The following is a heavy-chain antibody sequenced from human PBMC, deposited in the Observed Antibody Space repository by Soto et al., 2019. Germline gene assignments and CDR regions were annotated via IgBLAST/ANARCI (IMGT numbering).Heavy chain of an antibody. CDR2: VCYSGST. CDR3: ARSPNYYAEYFQE. V-gene: IGHV4-59*02. CDR1: GGSVISDY. D-gene: IGHD1-26*01. Sequence: PSETLSLTCTVSGGSVISDYWNWSRQPPGKGLEWIGYVCYSGSTNYNPSLNSRVTISKDTSRNQFFLKLRSVTAADTAVYYCARSPNYYAEYFQEWGQGTLVTVSS. J-gene: IGHJ1*01.